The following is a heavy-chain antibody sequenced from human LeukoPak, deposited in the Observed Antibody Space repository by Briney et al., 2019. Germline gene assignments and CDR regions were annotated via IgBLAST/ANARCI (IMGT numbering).Heavy chain of an antibody. J-gene: IGHJ4*02. CDR2: INPNSGGT. CDR3: ARDTPIYGGKENFDY. CDR1: GYTFTGYY. D-gene: IGHD4-23*01. Sequence: ASVKVSCKASGYTFTGYYVHWVRQAPGQGLEWMGWINPNSGGTNYAQKFQGRVTMTRDTSISTAYMELSRLRSDDTAVYYCARDTPIYGGKENFDYWGQGTLVTVSS. V-gene: IGHV1-2*02.